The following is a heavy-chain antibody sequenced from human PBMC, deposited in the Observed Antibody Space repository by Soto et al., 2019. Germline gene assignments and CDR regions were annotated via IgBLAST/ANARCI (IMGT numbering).Heavy chain of an antibody. Sequence: PGGSLRLSCAASGFTFSSYAMHWVRQAPGKGLEWVAVISYDGSNKYYADSVKARFTISRDNSKNTLYLQMNSLRAEDTAVYYCARDWRRSMDVWGQGTTVTVS. V-gene: IGHV3-30-3*01. CDR3: ARDWRRSMDV. D-gene: IGHD3-3*01. CDR2: ISYDGSNK. J-gene: IGHJ6*02. CDR1: GFTFSSYA.